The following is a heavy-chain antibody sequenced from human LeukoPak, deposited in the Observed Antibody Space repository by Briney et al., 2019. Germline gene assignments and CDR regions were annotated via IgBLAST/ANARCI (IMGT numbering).Heavy chain of an antibody. CDR3: ATPGGDSYYYCGMDV. J-gene: IGHJ6*02. CDR1: GGTFSSYA. CDR2: IIPIFGTA. Sequence: ASVKVSCKASGGTFSSYAISWVRQAPGQGLEWMGGIIPIFGTANYAQKFQGRVTITADESTSTAYMELSSLRSGDTAVYYCATPGGDSYYYCGMDVWGQGTTVTVSS. V-gene: IGHV1-69*13. D-gene: IGHD2-21*02.